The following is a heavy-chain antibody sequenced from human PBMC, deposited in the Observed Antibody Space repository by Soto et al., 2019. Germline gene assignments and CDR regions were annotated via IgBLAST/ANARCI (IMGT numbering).Heavy chain of an antibody. J-gene: IGHJ6*02. D-gene: IGHD2-2*01. CDR3: TTRRDASYYYYGMDV. CDR2: ISGSGDNT. CDR1: GFTFSTYA. V-gene: IGHV3-23*01. Sequence: GGSLRLSCAASGFTFSTYAMSWVRQAPGKGLEWVSAISGSGDNTSYADSVKGRFTISRDNSKNTLFLQMNSLRAEDTAVYYCTTRRDASYYYYGMDVWGQGTTVTVSS.